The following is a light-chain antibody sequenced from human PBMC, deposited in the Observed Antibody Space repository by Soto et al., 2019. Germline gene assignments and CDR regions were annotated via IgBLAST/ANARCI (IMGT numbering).Light chain of an antibody. Sequence: EILLTQSPATLSVSPGERATLSCRASQSVGNNLAWYQQKPGQSPRLLIYYASTRATGITARYSGSGSGTKFTLIIISLQAADVALYYCQQYNNWLPITFGQGPLLEIK. CDR3: QQYNNWLPIT. CDR1: QSVGNN. J-gene: IGKJ5*01. V-gene: IGKV3-15*01. CDR2: YAS.